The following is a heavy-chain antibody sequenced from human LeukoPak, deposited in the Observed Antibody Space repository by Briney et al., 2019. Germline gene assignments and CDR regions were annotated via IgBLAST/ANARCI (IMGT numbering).Heavy chain of an antibody. CDR2: IYYSGST. CDR3: ARVDAGAFDY. D-gene: IGHD7-27*01. V-gene: IGHV4-34*01. CDR1: GGSFSGYY. J-gene: IGHJ4*02. Sequence: SETLSLTCAVYGGSFSGYYWGCIRQPPGKGLEWIGSIYYSGSTYHNPSLKSRVTISVDTSKNQFSLKLSSVTAADTAVYYCARVDAGAFDYWGQGTLVTVSS.